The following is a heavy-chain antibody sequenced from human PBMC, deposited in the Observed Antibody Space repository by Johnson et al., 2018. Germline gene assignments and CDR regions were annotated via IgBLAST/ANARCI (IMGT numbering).Heavy chain of an antibody. CDR3: AKDRADMDV. J-gene: IGHJ6*03. V-gene: IGHV3-9*01. CDR2: ISWNSGSI. Sequence: EVQLVESGGGLVQPGRSLRLSCAASGFTFDDYAMHWVRQAPGKGLEWVSGISWNSGSIGYADSVKGRFTISRDNAKNSLYLQMNSLRAEDTAVYYCAKDRADMDVWGKGTTVTVSS. CDR1: GFTFDDYA.